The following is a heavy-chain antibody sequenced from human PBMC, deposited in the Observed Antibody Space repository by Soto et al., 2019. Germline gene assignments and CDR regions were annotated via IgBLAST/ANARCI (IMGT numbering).Heavy chain of an antibody. Sequence: QGQLVESGGGVIQPGRSLRLSCAASGFTFSSYAMHWVRQAPGKGLEWVAVISYDGSNKYYADSVKGRFTISRDNSKNTLYLQINSLRAEHTAMYYCERGGLYRSPYNWFEPWGQGTLVTVSS. CDR1: GFTFSSYA. CDR3: ERGGLYRSPYNWFEP. D-gene: IGHD4-4*01. V-gene: IGHV3-30-3*01. CDR2: ISYDGSNK. J-gene: IGHJ5*02.